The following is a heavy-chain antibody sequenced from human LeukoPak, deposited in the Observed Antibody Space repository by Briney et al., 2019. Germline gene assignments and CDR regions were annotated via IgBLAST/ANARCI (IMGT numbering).Heavy chain of an antibody. CDR3: ASGGGYSSSWYGQGFDP. V-gene: IGHV1-69*01. Sequence: ASVKVSCKASGGTFSSYAISWARQAPGQGLEWMGGIIPIFGTANYAQKSQGRVTITADESTSTAYMELSSLRSEDTAVYYCASGGGYSSSWYGQGFDPWGQGTLVTVSS. CDR1: GGTFSSYA. D-gene: IGHD6-13*01. J-gene: IGHJ5*02. CDR2: IIPIFGTA.